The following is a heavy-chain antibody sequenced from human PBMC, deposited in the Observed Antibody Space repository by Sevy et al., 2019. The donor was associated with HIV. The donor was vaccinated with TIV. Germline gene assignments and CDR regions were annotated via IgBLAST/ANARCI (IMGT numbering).Heavy chain of an antibody. D-gene: IGHD1-26*01. CDR2: IWYDGSNK. CDR3: ARDCGVGATALDY. J-gene: IGHJ4*02. Sequence: GGSLRLSCAASGFTFSSYGMHWVRQAPGKGLEWVALIWYDGSNKYYADSVKGRFTISRDNSKNTLYLQMNSLRAEDTAVYYCARDCGVGATALDYWGQGTLVTVSS. CDR1: GFTFSSYG. V-gene: IGHV3-33*01.